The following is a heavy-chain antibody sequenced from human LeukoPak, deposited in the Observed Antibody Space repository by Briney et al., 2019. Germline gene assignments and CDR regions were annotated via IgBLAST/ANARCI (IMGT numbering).Heavy chain of an antibody. D-gene: IGHD3-9*01. CDR3: ARTGPLRGGMDV. CDR2: LFHSLYHSESIYYTGSA. V-gene: IGHV4-39*01. CDR1: GDSINSSSYY. Sequence: SETLSLTCTVSGDSINSSSYYWGWIRQPPGKGLEWIGSLFHSLYHSESIYYTGSAYYNPSLKSRITIAVDTSKNQFSLKVNSVTAADTAVYYCARTGPLRGGMDVWGQGTTVTVSS. J-gene: IGHJ6*02.